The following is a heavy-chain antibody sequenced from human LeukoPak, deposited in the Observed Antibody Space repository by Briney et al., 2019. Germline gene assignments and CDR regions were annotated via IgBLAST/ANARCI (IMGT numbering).Heavy chain of an antibody. D-gene: IGHD1-1*01. Sequence: GGSLRLSCAASGFTFSNYWMHWVRQAQGQGMVWVSRINSDDSSTSYADSVKGRFTISRDNAKNTLYLQMNSLRDEDTAVYCCARVLLEREARWGQGTLVTVSS. J-gene: IGHJ4*02. CDR1: GFTFSNYW. V-gene: IGHV3-74*01. CDR3: ARVLLEREAR. CDR2: INSDDSST.